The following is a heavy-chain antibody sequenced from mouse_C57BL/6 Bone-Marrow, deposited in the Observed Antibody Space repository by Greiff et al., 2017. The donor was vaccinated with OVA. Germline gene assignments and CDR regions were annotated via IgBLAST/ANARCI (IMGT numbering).Heavy chain of an antibody. CDR2: SRNKANDYTT. D-gene: IGHD2-5*01. CDR1: GFTFSDFY. CDR3: ARDEYSNYGGYFDV. Sequence: EVQLVESGGGLVQSGRSLRLSCATSGFTFSDFYMEWVRQAPGKGLEWIAASRNKANDYTTEYSASVKGRFIVSRYTSQSILYLQMNALRAEDTAIYYCARDEYSNYGGYFDVWGTGTTVTVSS. V-gene: IGHV7-1*01. J-gene: IGHJ1*03.